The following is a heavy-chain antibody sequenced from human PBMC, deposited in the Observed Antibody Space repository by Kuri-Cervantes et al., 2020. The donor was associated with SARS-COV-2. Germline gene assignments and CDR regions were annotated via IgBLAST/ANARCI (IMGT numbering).Heavy chain of an antibody. V-gene: IGHV1-69*13. CDR1: GYTFTSYD. CDR3: ARGNYSNYVDYYYGMDV. CDR2: IIPIFGTA. J-gene: IGHJ6*02. Sequence: SVKVSCKASGYTFTSYDINWVRQATGQGLEWMGGIIPIFGTANYAQKFQGRVTITADESTSTAYMELSSLRSEDTAVYYCARGNYSNYVDYYYGMDVWGQGTTVTVSS. D-gene: IGHD4-11*01.